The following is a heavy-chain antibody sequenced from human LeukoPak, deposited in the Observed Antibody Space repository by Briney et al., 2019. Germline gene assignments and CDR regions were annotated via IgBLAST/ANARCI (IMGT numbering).Heavy chain of an antibody. CDR1: GYTFTSYG. Sequence: ASVKDSCKASGYTFTSYGISWVRQAPGQGVEWMGWISAYNGNTNYAQKLQGRVTMTTDTSTSTAYMELRSLRSDDTAVYYCARTAPPQWLQLTGGTVDYWGQGTLVTVSS. CDR2: ISAYNGNT. D-gene: IGHD5-24*01. V-gene: IGHV1-18*01. CDR3: ARTAPPQWLQLTGGTVDY. J-gene: IGHJ4*02.